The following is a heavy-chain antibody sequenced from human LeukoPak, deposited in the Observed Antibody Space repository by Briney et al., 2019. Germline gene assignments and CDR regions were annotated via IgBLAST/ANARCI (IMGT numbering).Heavy chain of an antibody. J-gene: IGHJ4*02. CDR2: IYPGDSDI. D-gene: IGHD1-26*01. CDR3: ARSGAYFDY. Sequence: ESLKISCTGSGYTFNSYWIGWVRQMPGKGLEWIGIIYPGDSDIRYSPSFQGQVTISADKSISTAYLQWSSLKASDTAMYYCARSGAYFDYWGQGTLVTVSS. CDR1: GYTFNSYW. V-gene: IGHV5-51*06.